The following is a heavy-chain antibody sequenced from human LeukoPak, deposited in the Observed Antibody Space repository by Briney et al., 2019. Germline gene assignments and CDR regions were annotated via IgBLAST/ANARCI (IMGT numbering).Heavy chain of an antibody. CDR2: IYPGDSDT. Sequence: GESLKISCKGSGYSFTSYWIGWVRQMPGKGLEWMGIIYPGDSDTRYSPSFQGQVTISADKSISTAYLQWSSLKASDTAMYYCARHRPLWFGDNHYLDYWGQGTLVTVSS. CDR3: ARHRPLWFGDNHYLDY. D-gene: IGHD3-10*01. J-gene: IGHJ4*02. V-gene: IGHV5-51*01. CDR1: GYSFTSYW.